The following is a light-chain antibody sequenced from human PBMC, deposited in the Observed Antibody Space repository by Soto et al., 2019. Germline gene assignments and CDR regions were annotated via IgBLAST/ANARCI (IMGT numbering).Light chain of an antibody. V-gene: IGLV1-40*01. CDR2: GNS. J-gene: IGLJ2*01. Sequence: QSVLTQPPSVSGAPGQRVTISCTGSSSNIGAGYDVHWYQQLPGTAPKLLIYGNSNRPSGVPDRFSGSKSGTSASLAITGLQADDEADYYCQSYDSSLSVGFGGGTKLTVL. CDR1: SSNIGAGYD. CDR3: QSYDSSLSVG.